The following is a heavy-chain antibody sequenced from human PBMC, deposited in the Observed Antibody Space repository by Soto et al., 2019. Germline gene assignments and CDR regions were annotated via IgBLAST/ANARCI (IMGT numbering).Heavy chain of an antibody. CDR3: VRDLALMADY. Sequence: GGSLRLSCAVSGFNVMSYWMSWVRQAPGKGLEWVASIKEDGSEIYYLHSVRGRFSITRDNSKNTVYLQMDSLRVDDTAMYYCVRDLALMADYWGQGTLVTVSS. CDR1: GFNVMSYW. CDR2: IKEDGSEI. J-gene: IGHJ4*02. D-gene: IGHD3-16*01. V-gene: IGHV3-7*01.